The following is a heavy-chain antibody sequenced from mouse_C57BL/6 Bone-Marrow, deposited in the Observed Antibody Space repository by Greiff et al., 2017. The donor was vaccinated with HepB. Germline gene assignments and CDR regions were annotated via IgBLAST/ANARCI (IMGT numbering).Heavy chain of an antibody. V-gene: IGHV14-2*01. CDR1: GFNIKDYY. CDR3: ARDYGSSYGYFDV. CDR2: IDPEDGDT. J-gene: IGHJ1*03. Sequence: EVQLQQSGAELVKPGASVKLSCTASGFNIKDYYMHWVKQRTEQGLEWIGRIDPEDGDTKYAPKFQGKATITADTSSNTAYLQLSSLTSEDTAVYYCARDYGSSYGYFDVWGTGTTVTVSS. D-gene: IGHD1-1*01.